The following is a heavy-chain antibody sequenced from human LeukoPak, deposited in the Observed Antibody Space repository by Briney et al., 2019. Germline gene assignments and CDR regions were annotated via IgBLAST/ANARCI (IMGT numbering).Heavy chain of an antibody. J-gene: IGHJ4*02. D-gene: IGHD6-19*01. V-gene: IGHV3-23*01. Sequence: GGSLRLSCAASGFTFSSYAMSWVRQAPGKGLEWGSAISGSGVSTYYADSVKGRFTISRDNSKNTLYLQMNSLRAEDTAVYYCAKDRTGIAMADYWGQGTLVTVSS. CDR2: ISGSGVST. CDR3: AKDRTGIAMADY. CDR1: GFTFSSYA.